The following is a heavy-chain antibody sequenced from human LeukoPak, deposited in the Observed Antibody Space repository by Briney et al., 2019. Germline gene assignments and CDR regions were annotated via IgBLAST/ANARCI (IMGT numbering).Heavy chain of an antibody. V-gene: IGHV4-38-2*01. CDR1: GYSISSGYY. J-gene: IGHJ4*02. CDR3: ARGATSGSYESDY. D-gene: IGHD1-26*01. CDR2: IYHSGST. Sequence: SETLSLTCAVSGYSISSGYYWGWIRQPPGKGLEWIGNIYHSGSTYYNPSLKSRLTISVDTSKNQFSLELNSVTAADTALYYCARGATSGSYESDYWGQGTLVTVSS.